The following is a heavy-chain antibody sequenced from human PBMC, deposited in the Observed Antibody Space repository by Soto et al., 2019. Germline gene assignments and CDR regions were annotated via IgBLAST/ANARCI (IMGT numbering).Heavy chain of an antibody. J-gene: IGHJ2*01. Sequence: EVQLLESGGGWVQHGGSLRLSCAASGFTFSTYAMTWVRLAPGRGLEWVLGIKSSGHTTDYPESVKGRFSISRDNLMNTRFLDMNGLRAEDTAMYFCAKTPRGGAYGDWYFDLWGRGTQITDSS. D-gene: IGHD5-12*01. CDR3: AKTPRGGAYGDWYFDL. CDR2: IKSSGHTT. V-gene: IGHV3-23*01. CDR1: GFTFSTYA.